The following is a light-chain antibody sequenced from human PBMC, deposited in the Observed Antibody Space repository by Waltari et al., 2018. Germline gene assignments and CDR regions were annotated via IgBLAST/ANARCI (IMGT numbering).Light chain of an antibody. CDR1: SSNIGNNP. CDR3: TAWDDSLKAYV. V-gene: IGLV1-44*01. Sequence: SGSSSNIGNNPANWYQQLPGAAPKLLIYGNDKRPSGIPDRFSGSTSGSSASLAISWLQSEDEADYYCTAWDDSLKAYVFGSGTKVTVL. CDR2: GND. J-gene: IGLJ1*01.